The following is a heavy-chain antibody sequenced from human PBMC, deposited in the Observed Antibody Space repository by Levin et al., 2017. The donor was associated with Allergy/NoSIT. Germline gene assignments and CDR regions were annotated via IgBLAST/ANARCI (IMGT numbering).Heavy chain of an antibody. CDR2: ISGSGDST. V-gene: IGHV3-23*01. CDR3: SKLPGEQLDLYYDYMDV. CDR1: GFTFSTYA. D-gene: IGHD6-13*01. Sequence: GGSLRLSCAASGFTFSTYAMSWVRQAPGKGLEWVSTISGSGDSTYYADSVKGRFTISRDNSKNTLYLQMNSLRAEDTAVYYCSKLPGEQLDLYYDYMDVWGKGTTVTVSS. J-gene: IGHJ6*03.